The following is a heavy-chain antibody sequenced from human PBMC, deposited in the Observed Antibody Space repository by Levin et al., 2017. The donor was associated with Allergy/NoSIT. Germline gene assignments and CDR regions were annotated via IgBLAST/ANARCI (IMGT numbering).Heavy chain of an antibody. Sequence: GGSLRLSCAASGFIFADHYMDWLRQAPGKGLEWIARSRDRARRHTIEYAASVKGRFIISRDFSKNSVFLQMNSLRTEDTAVYYCSRSLFGGGTFDFWGQGTLVTVSS. J-gene: IGHJ4*02. CDR3: SRSLFGGGTFDF. CDR2: SRDRARRHTI. D-gene: IGHD3-16*01. V-gene: IGHV3-72*01. CDR1: GFIFADHY.